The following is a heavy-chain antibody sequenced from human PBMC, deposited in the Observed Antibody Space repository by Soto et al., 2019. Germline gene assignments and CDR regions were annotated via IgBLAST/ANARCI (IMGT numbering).Heavy chain of an antibody. CDR1: GFPFSTYE. Sequence: EVQLLESGGGLVQPGGSLRLSCAASGFPFSTYEMSWVSQAPGKGLEWVSVLRPSGDNTYYADSVKGRFTISRDNSKNTLYLQMNSLRAEDTALYYCVKGGWLDYWGQGTVVTVSS. CDR3: VKGGWLDY. V-gene: IGHV3-23*01. D-gene: IGHD2-15*01. J-gene: IGHJ4*02. CDR2: LRPSGDNT.